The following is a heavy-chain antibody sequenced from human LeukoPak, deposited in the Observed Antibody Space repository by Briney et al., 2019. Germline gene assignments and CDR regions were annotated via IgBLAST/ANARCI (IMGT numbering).Heavy chain of an antibody. J-gene: IGHJ3*02. V-gene: IGHV3-30*03. D-gene: IGHD3-22*01. Sequence: GGSLRLSCAASGFTFSSYGMHWVRQAPGKGLELVAVISYDGSNKYYADSVKGRFTISRDNSKTTLYLQMNSLRAEDTAVYYCARVDDSSGYEPCAFDIWGQGTMVTVSS. CDR2: ISYDGSNK. CDR1: GFTFSSYG. CDR3: ARVDDSSGYEPCAFDI.